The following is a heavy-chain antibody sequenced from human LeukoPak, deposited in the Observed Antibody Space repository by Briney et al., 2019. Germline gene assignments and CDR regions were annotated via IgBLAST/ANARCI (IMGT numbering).Heavy chain of an antibody. CDR1: GFSFSDYG. D-gene: IGHD6-19*01. J-gene: IGHJ4*02. CDR2: LWYDGSNN. CDR3: ARGHGSSGWPFDF. V-gene: IGHV3-33*01. Sequence: GGSLRLSCAASGFSFSDYGMHWVRQAPGKGLVWVALLWYDGSNNYYADSVKGRFTISRDNSKNTLYLQMDSLRFEDTAVYYCARGHGSSGWPFDFWGQGTLVTVSS.